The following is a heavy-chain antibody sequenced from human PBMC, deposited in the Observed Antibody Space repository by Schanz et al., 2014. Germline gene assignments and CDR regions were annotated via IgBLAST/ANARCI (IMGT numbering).Heavy chain of an antibody. CDR2: VFPNGIT. V-gene: IGHV4-61*02. Sequence: QVQLQESGPGLVKPSQTLSLTCTVSGGSIRSGTYYWSWIRQPAGKAREWVGRVFPNGITNYNPALKRRATTSLDPSKNQFSLPLTSLTAADTAVYYCARDTTWRLDLWGRGTLVTVSS. J-gene: IGHJ2*01. CDR1: GGSIRSGTYY. CDR3: ARDTTWRLDL. D-gene: IGHD1-1*01.